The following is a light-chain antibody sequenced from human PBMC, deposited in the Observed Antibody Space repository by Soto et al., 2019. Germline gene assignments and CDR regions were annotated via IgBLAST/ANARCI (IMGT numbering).Light chain of an antibody. J-gene: IGKJ3*01. CDR2: DAS. CDR3: QQRGN. V-gene: IGKV3-11*01. CDR1: QRVSSS. Sequence: EIVLKQSPATLSLSPGERVTLSCRASQRVSSSLAWYQQKPGQAPRLLIYDASNRATAIPARFSGSGSGTDFTLTISSLEPEDFAVYYCQQRGNFGPGTKVEIK.